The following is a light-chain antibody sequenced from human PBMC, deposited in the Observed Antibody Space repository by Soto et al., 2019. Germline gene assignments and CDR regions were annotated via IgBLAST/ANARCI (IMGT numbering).Light chain of an antibody. Sequence: DIVMTQSPDSLAVSLGERATINCKSSQSVLYRSDNKNYLAWYQQKPRQPPKLLIYWASTRESGVPDRFSGSGSGTDFTITSSSLQAEDVAIYYCQQYYSTWAFGQGTKVEIK. CDR1: QSVLYRSDNKNY. V-gene: IGKV4-1*01. J-gene: IGKJ1*01. CDR2: WAS. CDR3: QQYYSTWA.